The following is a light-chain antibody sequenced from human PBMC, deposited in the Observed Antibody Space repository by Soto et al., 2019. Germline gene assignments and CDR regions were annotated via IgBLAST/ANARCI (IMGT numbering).Light chain of an antibody. CDR2: EGT. J-gene: IGLJ3*02. Sequence: QPASVSGSPGQSITISCTGTSSDIGSYNLVSWYQHLPGKAPKLIIYEGTKRSSGVSNRFSGSKSGNTASLTISGLQAEDAADYYCCAYAGSATFVVFGGGTKLTVL. CDR3: CAYAGSATFVV. V-gene: IGLV2-23*03. CDR1: SSDIGSYNL.